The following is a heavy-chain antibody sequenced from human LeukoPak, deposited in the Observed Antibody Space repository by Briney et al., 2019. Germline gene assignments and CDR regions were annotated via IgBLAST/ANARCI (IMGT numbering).Heavy chain of an antibody. CDR1: GFTFSSYS. CDR3: AKHRPYCGGGCYFSLDY. CDR2: ISSSSSYI. D-gene: IGHD2-21*02. Sequence: GGSLRLSCAASGFTFSSYSMNWVRQAPGKGLEWVSSISSSSSYIYYADSVKGRFTISRDNSKNTLYLQMNSLRAEDTAVYYCAKHRPYCGGGCYFSLDYWGQGTLVTASS. J-gene: IGHJ4*02. V-gene: IGHV3-21*04.